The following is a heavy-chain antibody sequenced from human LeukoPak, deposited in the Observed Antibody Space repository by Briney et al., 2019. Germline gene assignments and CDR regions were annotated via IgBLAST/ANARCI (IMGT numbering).Heavy chain of an antibody. J-gene: IGHJ4*02. V-gene: IGHV1-69*13. CDR2: IIPIFGTA. Sequence: SVKVSCTASGGTFSSYAISWVRQAPGQGLEWMGGIIPIFGTANYAQKFQGRVTITADESASTAYMELSSLRSEDTAVYYCAQVRSSSWYSDYWGQGTLVTVSS. CDR3: AQVRSSSWYSDY. D-gene: IGHD6-13*01. CDR1: GGTFSSYA.